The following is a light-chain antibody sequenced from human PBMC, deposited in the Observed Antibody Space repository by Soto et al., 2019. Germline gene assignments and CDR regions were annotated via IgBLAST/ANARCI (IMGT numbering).Light chain of an antibody. CDR3: QSYDSSLSGYWV. CDR1: SSNIGAGYD. CDR2: GNN. V-gene: IGLV1-40*01. J-gene: IGLJ3*02. Sequence: QSVLTQPPSVSGAPGQRVTISCTGSSSNIGAGYDVHWYQQLPGTAPKLLIYGNNNRPSGVPDRFPGSKSGTSASLAITGLQAEDEADYYCQSYDSSLSGYWVFGGGTKLTVL.